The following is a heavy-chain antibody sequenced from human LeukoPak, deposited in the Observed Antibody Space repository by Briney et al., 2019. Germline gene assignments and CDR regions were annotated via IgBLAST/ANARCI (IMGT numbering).Heavy chain of an antibody. J-gene: IGHJ6*03. CDR2: IYPGDSDT. CDR3: ARHAYYDSSGYYQPYYYYYYMDV. CDR1: GYSFTTYW. V-gene: IGHV5-51*01. Sequence: PGESLKISCKGSGYSFTTYWIGWVLQMPGKGLEWMGIIYPGDSDTTYSPSFQGQVTISADKSISTAYLQWSSLKASDTAMYYCARHAYYDSSGYYQPYYYYYYMDVWGKGTTVTVSS. D-gene: IGHD3-22*01.